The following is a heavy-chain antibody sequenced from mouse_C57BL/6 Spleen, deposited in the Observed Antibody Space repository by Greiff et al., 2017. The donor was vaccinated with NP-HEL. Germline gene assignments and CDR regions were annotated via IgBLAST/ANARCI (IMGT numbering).Heavy chain of an antibody. J-gene: IGHJ4*01. CDR2: IDPSDSET. Sequence: QVQLQQPGAELVRPGSSVKLSCKASGYTFTSYWMHWVKQRPIQGLEWIGNIDPSDSETHYNQKFKDKATLTVDKSSSTAYMQLSSLTSEDSAVYYCATLEAYSYAMDYWGQGTSVTVSS. V-gene: IGHV1-52*01. D-gene: IGHD2-10*01. CDR3: ATLEAYSYAMDY. CDR1: GYTFTSYW.